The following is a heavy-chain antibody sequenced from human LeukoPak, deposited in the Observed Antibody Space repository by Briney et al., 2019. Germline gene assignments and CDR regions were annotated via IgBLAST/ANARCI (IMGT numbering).Heavy chain of an antibody. V-gene: IGHV4-4*09. CDR1: GGSISSYY. J-gene: IGHJ6*02. D-gene: IGHD6-19*01. CDR2: IYTSGST. CDR3: ARGYSSGWPYYYYGMDV. Sequence: SETLSLTCTVPGGSISSYYWSWIRQPPGKGLEWIGYIYTSGSTNYNPSLKSRVTISVDTSKNQFSLKLSSVTAADTAVYYCARGYSSGWPYYYYGMDVWGQGTTVTVSS.